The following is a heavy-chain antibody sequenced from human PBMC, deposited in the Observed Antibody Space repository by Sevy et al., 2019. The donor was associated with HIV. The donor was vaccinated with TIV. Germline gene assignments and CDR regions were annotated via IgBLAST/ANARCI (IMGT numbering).Heavy chain of an antibody. J-gene: IGHJ4*02. Sequence: GGSLRLSCETSGFRFSAYSMNWVRLTPGKGLEWLASISASGSYTYHADSVEGRFTISRDNAANSLFLEMNSLRVEDLAISYCVRDLTWGAVENYFDYWGQGTVVTVSS. CDR2: ISASGSYT. D-gene: IGHD6-19*01. CDR1: GFRFSAYS. V-gene: IGHV3-21*01. CDR3: VRDLTWGAVENYFDY.